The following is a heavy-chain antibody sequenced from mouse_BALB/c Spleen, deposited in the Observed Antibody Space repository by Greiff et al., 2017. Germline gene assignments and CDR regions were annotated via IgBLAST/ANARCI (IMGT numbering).Heavy chain of an antibody. CDR1: GFTFSSYG. J-gene: IGHJ4*01. CDR2: ISSGGSYT. V-gene: IGHV5-6*01. Sequence: EVHLVESGGDLVKPGGSLKLSCAASGFTFSSYGMSWVRQTPDKRLEWVATISSGGSYTYYPDSVKGRFTISRDNAKNTLYLQMSSLKSEDTAMYYCARGDYRYDGDAMDYWGQGTSVTVSS. CDR3: ARGDYRYDGDAMDY. D-gene: IGHD2-14*01.